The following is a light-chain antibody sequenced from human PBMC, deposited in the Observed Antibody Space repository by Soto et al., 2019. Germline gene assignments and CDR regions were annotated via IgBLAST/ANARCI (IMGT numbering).Light chain of an antibody. CDR3: QQSYSILYT. Sequence: DIQMTQSPSSLSASVGDRVTITCRASQSISSYLNWYQQKPGKAPKLLIYAASSLQSGVPSRFSGSGSGTDFTLTIGSLQPEDFATYYCQQSYSILYTFGQGTKLEIK. J-gene: IGKJ2*01. V-gene: IGKV1-39*01. CDR1: QSISSY. CDR2: AAS.